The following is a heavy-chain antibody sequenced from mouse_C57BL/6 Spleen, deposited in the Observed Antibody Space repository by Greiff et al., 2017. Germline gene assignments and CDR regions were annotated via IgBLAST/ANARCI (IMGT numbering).Heavy chain of an antibody. CDR3: AKGAIYYDYDRYFDV. J-gene: IGHJ1*03. CDR2: ISSGSSTI. CDR1: GFTFSDYG. D-gene: IGHD2-4*01. Sequence: VQLVESGGGLVKPGGSLKLSCAASGFTFSDYGMHWVRQAPEKGLEWVAYISSGSSTIYYADTVKGRFTISRDNAKNTLFLQMTSLRSEDTAMYYCAKGAIYYDYDRYFDVGGTGTTVTVSS. V-gene: IGHV5-17*01.